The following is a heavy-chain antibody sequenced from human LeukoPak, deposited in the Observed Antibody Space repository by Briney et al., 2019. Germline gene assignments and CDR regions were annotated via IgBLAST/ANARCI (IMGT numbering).Heavy chain of an antibody. D-gene: IGHD4-17*01. CDR1: GYTFTSHG. CDR2: IHCYNGNT. J-gene: IGHJ4*01. Sequence: ASGKVCGKAAGYTFTSHGISWVRQAPGQRGGWMGWIHCYNGNTNHAQNFKGTATLTTDTSTTPGYMEPRRLPPADTAVYYCARDVGDYVIDYWGHGTLVTVSS. V-gene: IGHV1-18*04. CDR3: ARDVGDYVIDY.